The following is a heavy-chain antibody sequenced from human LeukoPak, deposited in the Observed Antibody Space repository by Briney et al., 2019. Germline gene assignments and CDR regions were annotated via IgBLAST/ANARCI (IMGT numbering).Heavy chain of an antibody. Sequence: SETLSLTCAVYGGSFSGYYWSWIRQPPGKGLEWIGYIYYSGSTNYNPSLKSRVTISVDTSKNQFSLKLSSVTAADTAVYYCARSGYYYDSLDYWGQGALVTVSS. CDR1: GGSFSGYY. D-gene: IGHD3-22*01. V-gene: IGHV4-59*08. CDR2: IYYSGST. J-gene: IGHJ4*02. CDR3: ARSGYYYDSLDY.